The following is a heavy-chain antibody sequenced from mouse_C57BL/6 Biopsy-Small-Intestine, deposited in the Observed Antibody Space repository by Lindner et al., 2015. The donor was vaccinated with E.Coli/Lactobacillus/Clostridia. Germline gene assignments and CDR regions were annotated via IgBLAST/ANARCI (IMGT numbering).Heavy chain of an antibody. V-gene: IGHV1-14*01. Sequence: SVKVSCKASGYIFINYAISWVRQAPGRGLEWIGEINTYNGDTKYAQKFQGRVSMTTDTSTSSVYMELRSLRSDDTAVYYCAREQNYYYDKSGYHPEIDAFDFWGQGTMVTVSS. CDR1: GYIFINYA. D-gene: IGHD1-1*02. CDR3: AREQNYYYDKSGYHPEIDAFDF. J-gene: IGHJ3*01. CDR2: INTYNGDT.